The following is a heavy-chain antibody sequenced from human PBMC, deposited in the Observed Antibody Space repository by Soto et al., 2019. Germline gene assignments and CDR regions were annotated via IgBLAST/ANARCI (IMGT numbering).Heavy chain of an antibody. Sequence: QVQLLESGPGLVKPSETLSLTCTVSGGSNSSYYWSWIRQPPGKGLEWIGYIYSSGSTNYNPSLKSRVTISVDTSKNQFSLKLSSVTAADTAVYYCARRYGGGFDYWGQGTLVTVSS. CDR1: GGSNSSYY. J-gene: IGHJ4*02. D-gene: IGHD3-10*01. CDR3: ARRYGGGFDY. CDR2: IYSSGST. V-gene: IGHV4-59*08.